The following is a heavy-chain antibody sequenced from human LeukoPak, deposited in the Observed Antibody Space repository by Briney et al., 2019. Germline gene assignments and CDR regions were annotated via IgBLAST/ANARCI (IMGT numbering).Heavy chain of an antibody. CDR1: GFTFSNVW. CDR3: TTEGYCSSNSCYGFDN. Sequence: GGSLRLSCAASGFTFSNVWMTWVRQAPGKGLEWVGRIRSKTDGGTTDYAAPVKGRFIISRDDSKNTLYLQMNSLKTEDTAVYYCTTEGYCSSNSCYGFDNWGQGTLVTVSS. J-gene: IGHJ4*02. CDR2: IRSKTDGGTT. V-gene: IGHV3-15*01. D-gene: IGHD2-2*01.